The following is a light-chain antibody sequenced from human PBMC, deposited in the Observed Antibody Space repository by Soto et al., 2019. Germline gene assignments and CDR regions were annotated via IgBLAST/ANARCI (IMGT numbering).Light chain of an antibody. CDR3: QSYDSSLSNV. CDR2: RNS. J-gene: IGLJ1*01. CDR1: SSNIGAGYD. Sequence: QSVLTQPPSVSGAPGQRVTISCTGSSSNIGAGYDVHWYQQLPGTAPKLLIYRNSNRPSGVPDRFSGSKSGTSASLAITGLQAEDEADYYCQSYDSSLSNVFGTGTKLTVL. V-gene: IGLV1-40*01.